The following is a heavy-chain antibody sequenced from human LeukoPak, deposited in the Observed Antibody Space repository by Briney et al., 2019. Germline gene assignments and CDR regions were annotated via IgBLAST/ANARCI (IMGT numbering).Heavy chain of an antibody. V-gene: IGHV4-39*07. D-gene: IGHD3-10*01. CDR1: GGSISSSSYY. J-gene: IGHJ4*02. CDR3: ARITPLRWFGELSDKYYFDY. Sequence: PSETLSLTCTVSGGSISSSSYYWGWIRQPPGKGLEWIGSIYYSGSTYYNPSLKSRVTISVDASKNQFSLKLSSVTAADTAVYYCARITPLRWFGELSDKYYFDYWGQGTLVTVSS. CDR2: IYYSGST.